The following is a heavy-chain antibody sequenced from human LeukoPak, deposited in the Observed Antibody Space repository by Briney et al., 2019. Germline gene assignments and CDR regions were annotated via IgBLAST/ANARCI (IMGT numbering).Heavy chain of an antibody. CDR1: GGSISSGGYY. Sequence: SQTLSLTCTVSGGSISSGGYYWSWIRQPPGKGLEWIGYIYHSGSTYYNPSLKSRVSISVDRSKNQFSLKLSSVTAADTAVYYCARDRRTPGAFDIWGQGTMVTVSS. J-gene: IGHJ3*02. CDR2: IYHSGST. V-gene: IGHV4-30-2*01. D-gene: IGHD2-15*01. CDR3: ARDRRTPGAFDI.